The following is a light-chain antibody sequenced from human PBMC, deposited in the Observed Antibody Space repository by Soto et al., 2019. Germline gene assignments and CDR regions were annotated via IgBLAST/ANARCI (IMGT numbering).Light chain of an antibody. CDR2: AAS. CDR1: QSISNH. Sequence: DIQMTQSPSSLSASVEDRVIITCRASQSISNHLSWYQQKPGKAPKLLIFAASSLQSGVPSRFSGSRSGPDFTLTISSLQPEDFATYYCQQSYSSPPTFGQGTKVDI. CDR3: QQSYSSPPT. J-gene: IGKJ1*01. V-gene: IGKV1-39*01.